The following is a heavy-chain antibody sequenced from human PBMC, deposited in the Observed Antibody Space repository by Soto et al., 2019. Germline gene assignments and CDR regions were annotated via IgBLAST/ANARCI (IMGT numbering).Heavy chain of an antibody. J-gene: IGHJ6*02. Sequence: QVQLVQSGAEVKKPGSSVKVSCKASGGTFSSYAISWVRQAPGQGLEWMGGIIPIFGTANYAQKFQGRVTITADESTRTAYMELSSLRSEDTAVYYCAGENYDILTGYPKKDYYYYGMDVWGQGTTVTVSS. D-gene: IGHD3-9*01. CDR2: IIPIFGTA. CDR1: GGTFSSYA. CDR3: AGENYDILTGYPKKDYYYYGMDV. V-gene: IGHV1-69*01.